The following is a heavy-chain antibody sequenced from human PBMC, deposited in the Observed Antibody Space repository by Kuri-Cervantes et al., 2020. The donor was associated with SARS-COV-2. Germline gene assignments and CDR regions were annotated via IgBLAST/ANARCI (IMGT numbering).Heavy chain of an antibody. V-gene: IGHV3-48*01. CDR2: ISSSSSTI. CDR1: GFTFSSYS. D-gene: IGHD2-15*01. Sequence: GESLKISCAASGFTFSSYSMKWVRQAPGKGLEWVSYISSSSSTISYADSVKGRFTISRDNSKNTLYLQMNSLRAEDTAVYYCAKGGYHYYYYMDVWGKGTTVTVSS. CDR3: AKGGYHYYYYMDV. J-gene: IGHJ6*03.